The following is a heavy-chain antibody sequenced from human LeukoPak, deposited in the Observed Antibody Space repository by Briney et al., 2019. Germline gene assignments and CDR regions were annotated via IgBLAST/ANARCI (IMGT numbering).Heavy chain of an antibody. CDR1: GFTFSSYG. J-gene: IGHJ4*02. D-gene: IGHD3-16*01. CDR2: ISYDGSNK. V-gene: IGHV3-30*18. Sequence: PGGSLRLSCAASGFTFSSYGMHWVRQAPGKGLEWVAVISYDGSNKYYADSVKGRFTISRDNSKNTLYLQMNSLRAEDTAVYYCAKDWPILGEDYWGQGTLVTVSS. CDR3: AKDWPILGEDY.